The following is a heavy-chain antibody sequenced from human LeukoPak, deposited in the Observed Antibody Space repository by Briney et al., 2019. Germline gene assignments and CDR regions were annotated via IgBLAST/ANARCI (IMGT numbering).Heavy chain of an antibody. V-gene: IGHV4-34*01. Sequence: SETLSLTCAVYGGSFSGYYWSWIRQPPGKGLEWIGEMNHSGSTNYNPSLKSRVTISVDTSKNQFSLKLSSVTAADTAVYYCARQRNYYGSGRRDYYMDVWGKGTTVTVSS. CDR2: MNHSGST. J-gene: IGHJ6*03. CDR3: ARQRNYYGSGRRDYYMDV. D-gene: IGHD3-10*01. CDR1: GGSFSGYY.